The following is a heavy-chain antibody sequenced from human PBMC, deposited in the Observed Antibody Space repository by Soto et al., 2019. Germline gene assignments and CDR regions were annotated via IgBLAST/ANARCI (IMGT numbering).Heavy chain of an antibody. CDR3: ARGSDGVWNWFDP. V-gene: IGHV4-30-2*01. CDR1: GGSISSGFYS. CDR2: IYNSGNT. D-gene: IGHD2-21*02. Sequence: SESLSLTCAVSGGSISSGFYSWSWLRQPPGQGLEWIGYIYNSGNTYYNPSLMSRVTITVDRSQNHFSLKLTSVTAADTAVYYCARGSDGVWNWFDPWGQGTQVTAPQ. J-gene: IGHJ5*02.